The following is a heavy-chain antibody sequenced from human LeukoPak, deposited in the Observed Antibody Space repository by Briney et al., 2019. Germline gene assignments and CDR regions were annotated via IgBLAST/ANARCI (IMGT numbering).Heavy chain of an antibody. Sequence: GGSLRLSWAASGFTFSTYAMSWVRQAPGKGLEWVSALSNSGGSGGSTYYADSVKGRFTISRDNSKSTLYLQLSSLRAEDTAVYYCAKAMSTDHYDSRGFYRVDFDSWGQGTLVTVSS. J-gene: IGHJ4*02. V-gene: IGHV3-23*01. CDR2: LSNSGGSGGST. D-gene: IGHD3-22*01. CDR3: AKAMSTDHYDSRGFYRVDFDS. CDR1: GFTFSTYA.